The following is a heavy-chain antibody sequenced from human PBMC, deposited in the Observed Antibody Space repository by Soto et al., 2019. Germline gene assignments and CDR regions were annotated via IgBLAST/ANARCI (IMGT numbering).Heavy chain of an antibody. CDR2: IDPTDSYT. Sequence: PGESLKISCKGSGYTFTNYWIGWVRQMPGKGLEWMGRIDPTDSYTNYSPSFQGHVTISADKSISTAYLEWSSLKASDTAMYYCARQKSDYGDYAYWGQGTLVTVSS. D-gene: IGHD4-17*01. V-gene: IGHV5-10-1*01. CDR3: ARQKSDYGDYAY. J-gene: IGHJ4*02. CDR1: GYTFTNYW.